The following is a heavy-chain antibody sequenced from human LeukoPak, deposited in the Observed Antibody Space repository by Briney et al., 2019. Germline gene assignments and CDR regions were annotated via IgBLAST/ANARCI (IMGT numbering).Heavy chain of an antibody. CDR2: IYTSGST. CDR1: GGSISSYY. Sequence: SETLSLTCTVSGGSISSYYWSWIRQPAGKGLEWIGRIYTSGSTNYNPSLKSRVTMSVDTSKNQFSLKLSSVTAADTDVYYCARDGYDILTGKDRGFDYWGQGTLVTVSS. CDR3: ARDGYDILTGKDRGFDY. D-gene: IGHD3-9*01. J-gene: IGHJ4*02. V-gene: IGHV4-4*07.